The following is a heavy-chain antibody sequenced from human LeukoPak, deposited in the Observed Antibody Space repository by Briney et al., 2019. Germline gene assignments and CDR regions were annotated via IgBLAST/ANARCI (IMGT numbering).Heavy chain of an antibody. CDR1: GFTFSRYW. CDR3: ALNSFTVTLFDD. D-gene: IGHD4-11*01. V-gene: IGHV3-7*01. CDR2: IKQDGSEK. J-gene: IGHJ4*02. Sequence: GGSLRLSCAASGFTFSRYWMSWVRQAPGKGLEWVANIKQDGSEKYYVDSVKGRFTISRDNAKNSLYLQMNSLRAEDTAVYYCALNSFTVTLFDDWGQGTLVTVPS.